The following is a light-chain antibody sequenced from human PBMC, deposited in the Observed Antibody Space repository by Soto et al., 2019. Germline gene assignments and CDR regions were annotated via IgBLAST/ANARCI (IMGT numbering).Light chain of an antibody. J-gene: IGLJ1*01. V-gene: IGLV1-47*02. CDR2: VDD. CDR3: AAWDDSLSAFV. CDR1: NSNIGKND. Sequence: QSVLTQPPSVSVTPGQRVTISCSGSNSNIGKNDVYWYRHLPGTAPRLLIYVDDQRPSGVPDRFSASKSGTSASLAISGPRSDDEADYYCAAWDDSLSAFVFATGTKLTVL.